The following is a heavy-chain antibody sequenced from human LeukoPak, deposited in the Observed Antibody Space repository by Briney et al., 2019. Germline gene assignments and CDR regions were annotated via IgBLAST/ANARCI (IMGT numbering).Heavy chain of an antibody. V-gene: IGHV4-30-4*01. CDR1: GGSISSGDCS. Sequence: SETLSITCTVSGGSISSGDCSWSWIRQPPGKGLEWIGYIYYSGSTYYNPSLKSRVTISVDTSKNQFSLKLSSVTAADTAVYYCARSSGWYKYFQHWGQGTLVTVSS. CDR2: IYYSGST. D-gene: IGHD6-19*01. J-gene: IGHJ1*01. CDR3: ARSSGWYKYFQH.